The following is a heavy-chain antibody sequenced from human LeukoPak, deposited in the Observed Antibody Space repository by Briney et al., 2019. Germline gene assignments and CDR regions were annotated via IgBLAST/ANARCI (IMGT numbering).Heavy chain of an antibody. D-gene: IGHD3-9*01. CDR1: EFTFSSYS. J-gene: IGHJ4*02. Sequence: GGSLRLSCAASEFTFSSYSMNWVRQAPGKGLEWVSAITGGGDTTYYADSVKGRFTISRDNSKNTLYLQMNNLRAEDTAIYYCAKAANYDILTGYYLDYWGQGTLVTVSS. V-gene: IGHV3-23*01. CDR3: AKAANYDILTGYYLDY. CDR2: ITGGGDTT.